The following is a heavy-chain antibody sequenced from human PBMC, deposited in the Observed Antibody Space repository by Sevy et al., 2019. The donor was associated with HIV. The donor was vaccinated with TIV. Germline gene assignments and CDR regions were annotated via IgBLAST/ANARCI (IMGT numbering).Heavy chain of an antibody. V-gene: IGHV3-23*01. J-gene: IGHJ3*02. CDR1: GFTFSSYA. CDR3: AKDLRITMIVVVRAGAFDI. Sequence: GGSLRLSCAASGFTFSSYAMSWVRQAPGKGLEWVSAISGSGGSTYYADSVKGRFTISRDNSKNTLYLQMNGLRAEETAVYYCAKDLRITMIVVVRAGAFDIWGQGTMVTVSS. CDR2: ISGSGGST. D-gene: IGHD3-22*01.